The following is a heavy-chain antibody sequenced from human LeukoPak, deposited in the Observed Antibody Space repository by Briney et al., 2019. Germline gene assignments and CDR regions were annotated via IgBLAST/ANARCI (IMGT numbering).Heavy chain of an antibody. CDR3: ARDRGYCTSDDCYRWFHY. Sequence: PAGSLTLSCAASGFTFSSYSMNWVRQPPGKGLEWVSSISSSSSYIYYADSVKGRFTISRDNAKNSLYLQMNSLRAEDTAVYYCARDRGYCTSDDCYRWFHYWGQGTLVIVSS. CDR2: ISSSSSYI. J-gene: IGHJ4*02. V-gene: IGHV3-21*01. CDR1: GFTFSSYS. D-gene: IGHD2-8*01.